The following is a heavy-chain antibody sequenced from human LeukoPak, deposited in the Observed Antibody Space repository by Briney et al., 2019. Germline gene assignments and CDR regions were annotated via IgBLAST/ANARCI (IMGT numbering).Heavy chain of an antibody. J-gene: IGHJ3*02. D-gene: IGHD6-13*01. CDR1: GYTFTNYG. Sequence: ASVKVSCKTSGYTFTNYGISWVRQAPGLGLEWMGWISTYNGNTNYAQKVQGRVTMTTDTSTSTAYMELRSLRFDDTAVYYCARDQSVRLLQTSSTYFKHVFAIWGQGSMVTVSS. CDR2: ISTYNGNT. CDR3: ARDQSVRLLQTSSTYFKHVFAI. V-gene: IGHV1-18*01.